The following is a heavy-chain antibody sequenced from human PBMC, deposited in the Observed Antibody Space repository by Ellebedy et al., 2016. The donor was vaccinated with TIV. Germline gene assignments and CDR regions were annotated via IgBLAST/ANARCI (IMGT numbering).Heavy chain of an antibody. CDR1: GDSVSSNSAA. D-gene: IGHD3-10*01. V-gene: IGHV6-1*01. CDR2: TYYRSKWYN. CDR3: ARGQSYSGRIFDF. J-gene: IGHJ4*02. Sequence: SQTPSLTCAISGDSVSSNSAAWNWIRQSPSRGLAWLGRTYYRSKWYNDDAVSVKSRITINPDTSKNQFPLQLNSVTPEDTAVYSCARGQSYSGRIFDFWGQGTLVTVSS.